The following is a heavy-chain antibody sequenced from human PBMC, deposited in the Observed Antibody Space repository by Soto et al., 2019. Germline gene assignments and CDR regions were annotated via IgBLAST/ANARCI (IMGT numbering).Heavy chain of an antibody. Sequence: PGESLKISCKGSGYSFTSHWISWVRQMPGKGLEWMGGIDPSDSYTNYSPSFQGHVTISADKSISTAYLQWSSLKASDTAMYYCARHPRDGYYYYGMDVWGQGTTVTVSS. CDR2: IDPSDSYT. CDR1: GYSFTSHW. V-gene: IGHV5-10-1*01. CDR3: ARHPRDGYYYYGMDV. J-gene: IGHJ6*02.